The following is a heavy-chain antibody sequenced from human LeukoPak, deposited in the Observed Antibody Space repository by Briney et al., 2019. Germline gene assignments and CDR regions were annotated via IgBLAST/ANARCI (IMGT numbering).Heavy chain of an antibody. J-gene: IGHJ4*02. Sequence: GGSLRLSCAASGFTFSSYAMSWVRQAPGKGLEWVSGIGGSGSNTYYADSVKGRFTISRDNSKNTLYLQMNSLRAEDTAVYYCASQGGAMGGHDGWIDYWGQGTLVTVSS. V-gene: IGHV3-23*01. D-gene: IGHD1-1*01. CDR3: ASQGGAMGGHDGWIDY. CDR2: IGGSGSNT. CDR1: GFTFSSYA.